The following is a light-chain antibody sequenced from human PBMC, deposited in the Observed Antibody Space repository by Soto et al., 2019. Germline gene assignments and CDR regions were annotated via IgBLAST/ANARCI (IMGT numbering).Light chain of an antibody. Sequence: QSVLTQPPSVSGAPGQRVTISCTGSSSNIGAGYDVHWYQQLPGTAPKLLVSGDTNRPSGVPDRFSGSKSGTSASLAITGLRAEDEAEYYCQCLASSLGGWVFGGGTKLTVL. J-gene: IGLJ3*02. CDR2: GDT. V-gene: IGLV1-40*01. CDR3: QCLASSLGGWV. CDR1: SSNIGAGYD.